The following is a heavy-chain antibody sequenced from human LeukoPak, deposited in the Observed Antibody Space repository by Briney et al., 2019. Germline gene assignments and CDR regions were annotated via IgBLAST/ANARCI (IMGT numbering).Heavy chain of an antibody. Sequence: RSTETLSLTCAVYGGSFSGYYWSWIRQPPGKGLEWIGEINHSGSTNYNPSLKSRVTISVDTSKNQFSLKLSSVTAADTAVYYCARGGAHYYDSSGYPTPFDPWGQGTLVTVSS. CDR2: INHSGST. CDR3: ARGGAHYYDSSGYPTPFDP. J-gene: IGHJ5*02. V-gene: IGHV4-34*01. D-gene: IGHD3-22*01. CDR1: GGSFSGYY.